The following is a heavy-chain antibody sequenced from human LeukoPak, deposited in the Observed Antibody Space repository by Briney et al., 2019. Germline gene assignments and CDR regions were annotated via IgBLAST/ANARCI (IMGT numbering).Heavy chain of an antibody. D-gene: IGHD5-18*01. CDR1: GFTFSSYS. CDR3: ARPGYSAYYYYMDV. V-gene: IGHV3-21*01. CDR2: ISSSSSYI. Sequence: GGSLRLSCAASGFTFSSYSMNWVRQAPGKGLEWVSSISSSSSYIYYADSVKGRFTISRDNAKNSLYLQMNSLRAEDTAVYYCARPGYSAYYYYMDVWGKGTTVTVSS. J-gene: IGHJ6*03.